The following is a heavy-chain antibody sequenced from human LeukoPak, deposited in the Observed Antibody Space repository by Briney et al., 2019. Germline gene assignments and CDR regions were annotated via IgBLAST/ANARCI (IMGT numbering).Heavy chain of an antibody. V-gene: IGHV4-31*03. CDR1: GGSISSGGYY. J-gene: IGHJ6*03. CDR3: ARSPGRGDNSDSNYYYYQMDV. CDR2: IYYSGST. Sequence: PSETLSLTCTVSGGSISSGGYYWSWIRQHPGKGPEWIGYIYYSGSTYYNPSLKSRVTISVDTSKNQFSLKLSSVTAADTAVYFSARSPGRGDNSDSNYYYYQMDVFGKGTTVT. D-gene: IGHD4-23*01.